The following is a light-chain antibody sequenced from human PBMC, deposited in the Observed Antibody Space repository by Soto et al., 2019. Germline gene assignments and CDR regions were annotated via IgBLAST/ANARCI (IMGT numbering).Light chain of an antibody. Sequence: QSALTQPASVSGSPGQAITISCTGTSSDVRGYNYVSWYQQHPGKAPKLMIYEVSNRPSGVSNRFSGSKSVNTASLNISGLQAEDEADYYCSSYTSSSTVVFGGGTKLTVL. CDR3: SSYTSSSTVV. J-gene: IGLJ2*01. CDR2: EVS. V-gene: IGLV2-14*01. CDR1: SSDVRGYNY.